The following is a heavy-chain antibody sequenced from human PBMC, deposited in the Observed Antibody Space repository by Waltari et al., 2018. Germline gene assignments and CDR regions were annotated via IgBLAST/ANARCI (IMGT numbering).Heavy chain of an antibody. CDR1: GGTFSSYA. CDR3: ARSHDILTGDFDY. J-gene: IGHJ4*02. V-gene: IGHV1-69*01. Sequence: QVQLVQSGAEVKTPGSSVKVSCKASGGTFSSYAISWVRQAPGQGLEWMGGIIPIFGTANYAQKVQGTVTITADESTSTAYMELGSLRSEDTAVYYCARSHDILTGDFDYWGQGTLVIVSS. D-gene: IGHD3-9*01. CDR2: IIPIFGTA.